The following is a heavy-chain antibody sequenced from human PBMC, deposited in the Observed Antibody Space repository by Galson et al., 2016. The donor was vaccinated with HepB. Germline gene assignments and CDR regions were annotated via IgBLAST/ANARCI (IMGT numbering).Heavy chain of an antibody. J-gene: IGHJ4*02. D-gene: IGHD6-19*01. Sequence: SLRLSCAASGFMFYNYGMHWVRQAPGKGPEWVAVISYDGGEIHYADSVKGRFTISRDNSKDTLYLQMNSLTAEDTAVYYCAKEGHTSGWTFGDYVGQGTQVVVSS. CDR1: GFMFYNYG. V-gene: IGHV3-30*18. CDR2: ISYDGGEI. CDR3: AKEGHTSGWTFGDY.